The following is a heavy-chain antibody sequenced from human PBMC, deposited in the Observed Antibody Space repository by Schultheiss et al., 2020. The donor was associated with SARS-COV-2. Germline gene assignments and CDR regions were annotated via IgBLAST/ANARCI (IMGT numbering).Heavy chain of an antibody. D-gene: IGHD1-26*01. CDR3: ARMVGATRFDY. Sequence: GGSLRLSCAASGFTFDDYAMHWVRQAPGKGLEWVSLISWDGGSTYYADSVKGRFTISRDNSKNSLYLQMNSLRAEDTALYYCARMVGATRFDYWGQGTLVTVSS. J-gene: IGHJ4*02. CDR2: ISWDGGST. V-gene: IGHV3-43D*04. CDR1: GFTFDDYA.